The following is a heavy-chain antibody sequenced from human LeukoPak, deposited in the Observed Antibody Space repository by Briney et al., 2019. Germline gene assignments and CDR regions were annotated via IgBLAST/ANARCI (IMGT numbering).Heavy chain of an antibody. V-gene: IGHV4-30-4*01. J-gene: IGHJ4*02. CDR1: GGSISSGDYY. CDR3: ARDSHSRFLGLDY. CDR2: IYYSGST. D-gene: IGHD3-3*01. Sequence: PSQTLSLTCTVSGGSISSGDYYWRWIRQPPGKGLEWIGYIYYSGSTYYNPSLKSRVTISVDTSKNQFSLKLSSVTAADTAVYYCARDSHSRFLGLDYWGQGTLVTVSS.